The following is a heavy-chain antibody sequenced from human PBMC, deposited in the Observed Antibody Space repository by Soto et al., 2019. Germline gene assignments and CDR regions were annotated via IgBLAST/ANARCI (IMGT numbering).Heavy chain of an antibody. CDR1: GFTFRGYR. J-gene: IGHJ6*02. CDR2: IFYDGNNK. V-gene: IGHV3-30-3*01. D-gene: IGHD3-16*01. CDR3: AREGFGDGLDV. Sequence: ESGGGVVQPGRSLRLSCTASGFTFRGYRMHWVRQAPGKGLDWLAIIFYDGNNKYYADSVKGRFTISRDNSKNMVNLQMNSLKTEDTAVYYCAREGFGDGLDVWGQGTTVTVSS.